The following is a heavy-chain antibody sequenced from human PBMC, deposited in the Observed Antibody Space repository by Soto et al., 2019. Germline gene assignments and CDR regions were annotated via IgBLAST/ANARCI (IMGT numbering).Heavy chain of an antibody. V-gene: IGHV4-59*01. CDR1: GGSISSYY. J-gene: IGHJ4*02. CDR2: IYYSGST. CDR3: ARRVWGGRGPQGAYFDY. Sequence: QVQLQESGPGLVKPSETLSLTCTVSGGSISSYYWSWIRQPPGKGLEWIGYIYYSGSTNYNPSLKSRVTISVDTSKNQFSLKLSSVTAADTAVYYCARRVWGGRGPQGAYFDYWGQGTLVTVSS. D-gene: IGHD1-26*01.